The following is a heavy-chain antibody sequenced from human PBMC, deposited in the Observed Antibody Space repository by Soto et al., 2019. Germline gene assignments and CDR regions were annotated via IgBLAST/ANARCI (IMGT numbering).Heavy chain of an antibody. D-gene: IGHD6-19*01. J-gene: IGHJ4*02. CDR1: GFTFSSYG. V-gene: IGHV3-30*03. CDR2: ISYDGSNK. CDR3: ASGYSSGWSPDCY. Sequence: GGSLRLSCAASGFTFSSYGMHWVRQAPGKGLEWVAVISYDGSNKYYADSVKGRFTISRDNSKNTLYLQMNSLRAEDTAVYYCASGYSSGWSPDCYWGQGTLVTVSS.